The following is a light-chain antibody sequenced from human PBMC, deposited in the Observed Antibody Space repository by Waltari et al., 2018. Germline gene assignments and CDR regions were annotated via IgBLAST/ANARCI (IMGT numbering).Light chain of an antibody. Sequence: QSALTQPASVSGSPGQPITIPCTGTSSDVGGYPQVPWYQQHPGKAPKLMIFEVTDRPSGVSNRFSGSKSGNTASLTISGLQAEDEADYYCSSYTTSNTWVFGGGTKVTVL. CDR1: SSDVGGYPQ. CDR2: EVT. J-gene: IGLJ3*02. V-gene: IGLV2-14*03. CDR3: SSYTTSNTWV.